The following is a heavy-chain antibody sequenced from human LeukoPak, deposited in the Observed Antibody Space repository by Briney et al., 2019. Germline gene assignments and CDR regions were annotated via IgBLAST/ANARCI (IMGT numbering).Heavy chain of an antibody. CDR3: ARHFNRAVLGPYGD. V-gene: IGHV5-10-1*01. CDR1: GGTFSSYA. Sequence: ASVKVSCKASGGTFSSYAISWVRQMPGKGLEWMGRIDPSDSYTNYSPSFQGHVTISADKSISTAYLQWSSLKASDTAMYYCARHFNRAVLGPYGDWGQGTLVTVSS. J-gene: IGHJ4*02. D-gene: IGHD2/OR15-2a*01. CDR2: IDPSDSYT.